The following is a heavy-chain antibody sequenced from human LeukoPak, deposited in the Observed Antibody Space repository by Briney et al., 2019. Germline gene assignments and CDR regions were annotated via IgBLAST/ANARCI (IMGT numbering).Heavy chain of an antibody. CDR2: INPSGGST. V-gene: IGHV1-46*01. J-gene: IGHJ6*03. Sequence: GASVKVSCKASGYTFTSYYMHWVRQAPGQGLEWMEIINPSGGSTSYAQKFQGRVTMTRDMSTSTVYMELSSLRSEDTAVYYCASASCGGDCHYPHYYYYMDVWGKGTTVTVSS. D-gene: IGHD2-21*02. CDR1: GYTFTSYY. CDR3: ASASCGGDCHYPHYYYYMDV.